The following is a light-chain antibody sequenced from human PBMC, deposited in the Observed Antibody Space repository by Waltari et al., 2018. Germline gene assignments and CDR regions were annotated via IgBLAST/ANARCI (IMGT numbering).Light chain of an antibody. CDR2: GAS. J-gene: IGKJ4*01. Sequence: DIQMTQSPSSLSASVGDRFTITCRASQSISSYLNWNQQKPGKAPKLLIYGASSLQSGVPSRFSGSGSGTDFTLTISSLQPEDFATYYCQQSFHTPLTFGGGTKVEIK. CDR3: QQSFHTPLT. CDR1: QSISSY. V-gene: IGKV1-39*01.